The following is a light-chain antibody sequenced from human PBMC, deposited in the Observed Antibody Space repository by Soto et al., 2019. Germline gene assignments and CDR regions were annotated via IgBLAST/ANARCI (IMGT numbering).Light chain of an antibody. CDR1: HNDIGTYDY. Sequence: QSALTQPTSMSGSPGQSITISCTGNHNDIGTYDYVSWYQQHPGRAPRLLIHGVTTRPSGISDRFSASKSGLTASLTISGLQPEDEADYYCSSFTSNRIYVFGPGTKVTVL. CDR3: SSFTSNRIYV. CDR2: GVT. J-gene: IGLJ1*01. V-gene: IGLV2-14*03.